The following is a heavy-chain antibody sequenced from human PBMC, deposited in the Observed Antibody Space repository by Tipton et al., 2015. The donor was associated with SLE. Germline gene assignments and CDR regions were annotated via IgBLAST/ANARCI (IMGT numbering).Heavy chain of an antibody. V-gene: IGHV4-59*01. CDR3: AGELTGYSY. D-gene: IGHD3-9*01. Sequence: TLSLTCTVSGNSISNYYWSWIRQPPGRGLEWIGYIWYTGSTDYNPSLKSRVSIAADTSKKQFSLRLSSVTTADTAVYFRAGELTGYSYWGQGTLVTVSS. CDR1: GNSISNYY. J-gene: IGHJ4*02. CDR2: IWYTGST.